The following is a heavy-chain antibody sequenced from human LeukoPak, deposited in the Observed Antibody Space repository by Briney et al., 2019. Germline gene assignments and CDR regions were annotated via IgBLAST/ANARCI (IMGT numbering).Heavy chain of an antibody. CDR2: IYYSGTT. CDR1: GGSISSGGYS. J-gene: IGHJ3*02. V-gene: IGHV4-30-2*03. Sequence: SQALSLTCTVSGGSISSGGYSWSWIRQHPGKGLEWIGSIYYSGTTYYNPSLKSRVTISVDTSRNQFSLKLSSVTAADTAVFHCARHSRGYYDSTGYYYGSHAFDIWGQGTMVTVSS. D-gene: IGHD3-22*01. CDR3: ARHSRGYYDSTGYYYGSHAFDI.